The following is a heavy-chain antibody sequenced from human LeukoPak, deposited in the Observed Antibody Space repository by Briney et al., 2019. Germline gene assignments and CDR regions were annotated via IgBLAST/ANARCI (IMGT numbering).Heavy chain of an antibody. CDR1: GFTVSSNY. V-gene: IGHV3-53*04. D-gene: IGHD6-13*01. Sequence: GGSLRLSCAASGFTVSSNYMSWVRQAPGKGLEWVSVIYSGGSTYYADSVKGRFTISRHNSKNTLYLQMNRLRAEDTAVYYCASTYSSSWATFDYWGQGTLVTVSS. CDR3: ASTYSSSWATFDY. CDR2: IYSGGST. J-gene: IGHJ4*02.